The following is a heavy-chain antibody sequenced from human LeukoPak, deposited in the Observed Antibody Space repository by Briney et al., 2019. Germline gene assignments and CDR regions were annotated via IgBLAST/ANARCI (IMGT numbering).Heavy chain of an antibody. V-gene: IGHV3-30*18. Sequence: PGRSLRLSCAASGFTFSSYGMHWVRQAPGKGLEWVAVISYDGSNKYYADSVKGRFTISRDNSKNTPYLQMNSLRAEDTAVYYCAKDRAEYSRDYFDYWGQGTLVTVSS. CDR1: GFTFSSYG. CDR2: ISYDGSNK. D-gene: IGHD6-6*01. J-gene: IGHJ4*02. CDR3: AKDRAEYSRDYFDY.